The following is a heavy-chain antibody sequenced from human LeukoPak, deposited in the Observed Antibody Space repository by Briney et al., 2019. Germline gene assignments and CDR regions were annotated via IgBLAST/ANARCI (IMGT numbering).Heavy chain of an antibody. V-gene: IGHV3-23*01. CDR1: GFPFSSYA. CDR2: ISGSGGST. D-gene: IGHD1-26*01. J-gene: IGHJ6*03. Sequence: PGGSLSLSCAASGFPFSSYAMSWVRQPPGKGLEWVSAISGSGGSTYYADSGKGRSTISRDNSKNTLYLQMNSLRAEDTAVYYCAKGGRKSVGYYYMDVWGKGTTVTVSS. CDR3: AKGGRKSVGYYYMDV.